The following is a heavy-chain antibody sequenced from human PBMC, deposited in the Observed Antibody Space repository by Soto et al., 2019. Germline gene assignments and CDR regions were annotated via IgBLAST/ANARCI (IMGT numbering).Heavy chain of an antibody. D-gene: IGHD6-13*01. CDR1: GGSFSGYY. Sequence: QVQLQQWGAGLLKPSETLSLTCAVYGGSFSGYYWSWIRQPPGKGLEWIGEINHSGSTNYNPSLKSRVTISVDTSKNQFSLKLSSVTAADTAVYYCAILGGVDSSSWKNWFDPWGQGTLVTVSS. CDR3: AILGGVDSSSWKNWFDP. J-gene: IGHJ5*02. CDR2: INHSGST. V-gene: IGHV4-34*01.